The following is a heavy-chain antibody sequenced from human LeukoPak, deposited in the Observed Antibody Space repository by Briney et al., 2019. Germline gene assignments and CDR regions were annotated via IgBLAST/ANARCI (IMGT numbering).Heavy chain of an antibody. D-gene: IGHD6-13*01. J-gene: IGHJ4*02. CDR3: AGYSSSWLFDY. V-gene: IGHV4-34*01. Sequence: SETLSLTCAVYGGSFSGYYWSWIRQPPGKGLEWIGEINHSGSNNYNPSLKSRVTISVDTSKNQFSLKLSSVTAADAAVYYCAGYSSSWLFDYWGQGTLVTVSS. CDR2: INHSGSN. CDR1: GGSFSGYY.